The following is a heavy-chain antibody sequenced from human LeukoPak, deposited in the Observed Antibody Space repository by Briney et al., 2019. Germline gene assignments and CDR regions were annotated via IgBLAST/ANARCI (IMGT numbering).Heavy chain of an antibody. CDR3: ARRTYYYDSSNYYYVSFFDY. J-gene: IGHJ4*02. V-gene: IGHV3-7*01. D-gene: IGHD3-22*01. CDR1: GFTVFNYW. CDR2: INLDGSQK. Sequence: GGSLRLSCAASGFTVFNYWMSWVRQAPGKGLEWVANINLDGSQKYYVDSLKGRFTISRDNAKNSLYLQMNSLRAEDTAVYYCARRTYYYDSSNYYYVSFFDYWGQGTLVTVSS.